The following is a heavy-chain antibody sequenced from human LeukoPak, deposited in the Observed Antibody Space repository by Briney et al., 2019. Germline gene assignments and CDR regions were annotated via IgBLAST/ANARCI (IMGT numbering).Heavy chain of an antibody. CDR1: GFTFSSYE. CDR3: ARRGYSYGYEPADY. J-gene: IGHJ4*02. Sequence: GGSLRLSCAASGFTFSSYEMNWVRQAPGKGLEWVSYISSSGSTIYYADSVKGRFTISRDNAKNSLYLQMNSLRAEGTAVYYCARRGYSYGYEPADYWGQGTLVTVSS. CDR2: ISSSGSTI. D-gene: IGHD5-18*01. V-gene: IGHV3-48*03.